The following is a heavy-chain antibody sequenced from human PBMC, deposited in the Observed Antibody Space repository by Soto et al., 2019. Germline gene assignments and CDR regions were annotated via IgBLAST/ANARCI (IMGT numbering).Heavy chain of an antibody. D-gene: IGHD2-21*02. V-gene: IGHV3-7*03. J-gene: IGHJ4*02. CDR2: IMKDGGVK. CDR1: GFTFSGYW. CDR3: ARDSDFYEADY. Sequence: EVHLVESGGGLVQPGGSLRLSCAASGFTFSGYWMGWVRQAPGKGLEWVASIMKDGGVKKYVDSVKGRFTISRDNAKNSLFLQMNSLRVEDEAAYYCARDSDFYEADYWGQGTLVTVSS.